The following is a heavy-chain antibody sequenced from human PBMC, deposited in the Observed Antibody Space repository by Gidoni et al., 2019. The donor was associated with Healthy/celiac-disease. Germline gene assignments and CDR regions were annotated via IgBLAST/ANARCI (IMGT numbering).Heavy chain of an antibody. V-gene: IGHV3-13*01. J-gene: IGHJ4*02. CDR2: IGTAGDT. CDR3: ARGPRMSYGYLGGFDY. Sequence: EVQLVESGGGLVQPGGSLRLSCAASGFTFSSYDMHWVRQATGKGLEWVSAIGTAGDTYYPGSVKGRFTISRENAKNSLYLQMNSLRAGDTAVYYCARGPRMSYGYLGGFDYWGQGTLVTVSS. CDR1: GFTFSSYD. D-gene: IGHD5-18*01.